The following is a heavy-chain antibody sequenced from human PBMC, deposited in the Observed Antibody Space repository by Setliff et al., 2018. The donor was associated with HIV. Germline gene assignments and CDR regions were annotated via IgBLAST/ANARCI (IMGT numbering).Heavy chain of an antibody. D-gene: IGHD6-19*01. CDR2: IDHSGTF. CDR1: GGSFSGYY. Sequence: SETLSLTCAVYGGSFSGYYWKWVRQPPGMGLEWIGEIDHSGTFNYNPSLKSRVTMSVDTSKNQFSLNLSSVTAADTAIYYCARHSTGWYSTDFWGQGTLVTVTS. J-gene: IGHJ4*02. V-gene: IGHV4-34*01. CDR3: ARHSTGWYSTDF.